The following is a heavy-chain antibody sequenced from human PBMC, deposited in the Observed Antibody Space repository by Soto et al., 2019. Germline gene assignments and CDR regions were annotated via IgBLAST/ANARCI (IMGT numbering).Heavy chain of an antibody. Sequence: LSLTCTVSGGSITDYSWVWIRQPAGKGLEWIGRIFSSGSTNYNPSLKGRITMSLDTSKNQFSLKLNSATATDTAVYFCARDQGVVVTADNWFGPWGQGILVTVSS. CDR3: ARDQGVVVTADNWFGP. D-gene: IGHD2-21*02. CDR1: GGSITDYS. J-gene: IGHJ5*02. V-gene: IGHV4-4*07. CDR2: IFSSGST.